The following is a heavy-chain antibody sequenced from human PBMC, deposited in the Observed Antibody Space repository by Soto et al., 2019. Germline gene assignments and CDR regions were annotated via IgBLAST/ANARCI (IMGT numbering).Heavy chain of an antibody. V-gene: IGHV3-23*01. Sequence: PGGSLRLSCATSGFTFNNYALRWVRQAPGKGLEWVSSISGSGRSTQYADSVKGRFTVSRDNSKNTLYLQMNSLRVEDTAVYYCVKVGLVGLGEAYYRDSSGYYRYYFDYWGQGALVTVSS. CDR3: VKVGLVGLGEAYYRDSSGYYRYYFDY. CDR1: GFTFNNYA. D-gene: IGHD3-22*01. CDR2: ISGSGRST. J-gene: IGHJ4*02.